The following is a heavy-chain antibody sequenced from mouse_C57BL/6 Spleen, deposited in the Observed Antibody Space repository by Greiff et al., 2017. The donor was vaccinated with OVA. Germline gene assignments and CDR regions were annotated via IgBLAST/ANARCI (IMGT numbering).Heavy chain of an antibody. V-gene: IGHV5-17*01. J-gene: IGHJ3*01. CDR2: ISSGSSTI. D-gene: IGHD2-3*01. Sequence: EVQLVESGGGLVKPGGSLTLSCAASGFTFSDYGMHWVRQAPEKGLEWVAYISSGSSTIYYADTVKGRFTISRDNAKNTLFLQMTSLRSEDTAMYYCARDGYYSFAYWGQGTLVTVSA. CDR1: GFTFSDYG. CDR3: ARDGYYSFAY.